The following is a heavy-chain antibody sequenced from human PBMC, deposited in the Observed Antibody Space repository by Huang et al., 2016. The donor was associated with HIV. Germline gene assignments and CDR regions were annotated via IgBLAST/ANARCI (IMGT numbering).Heavy chain of an antibody. CDR1: GESLSDFF. Sequence: QVQLEQWGARLLKPSETLSLTCAVYGESLSDFFWSWIRQPPGKGLEWICAINQSGRTNDNPSLKSRVTIAVDTSKRQFSLKLKSVTAADTSMYYCARGRGSSWSLFDTWGQGALVTVFS. V-gene: IGHV4-34*02. CDR3: ARGRGSSWSLFDT. CDR2: INQSGRT. D-gene: IGHD6-13*01. J-gene: IGHJ4*02.